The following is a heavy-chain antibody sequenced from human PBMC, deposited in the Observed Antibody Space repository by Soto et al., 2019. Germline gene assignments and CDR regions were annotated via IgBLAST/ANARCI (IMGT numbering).Heavy chain of an antibody. Sequence: QLQLQESGPGLVKPSETLSLTCTVSGGSISSSSYYWGWIRQPPGKGLEWIGSIYYSGSTYSNPSLKSRVTLSVDKSKNQSSLKLSSVTAADTAVYYCASLDSSGYYSRFSPHWGQGTLVPVSS. CDR1: GGSISSSSYY. J-gene: IGHJ1*01. CDR3: ASLDSSGYYSRFSPH. V-gene: IGHV4-39*01. CDR2: IYYSGST. D-gene: IGHD3-22*01.